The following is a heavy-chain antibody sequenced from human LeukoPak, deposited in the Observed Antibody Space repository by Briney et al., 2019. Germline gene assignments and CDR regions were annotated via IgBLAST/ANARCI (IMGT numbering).Heavy chain of an antibody. CDR2: IDSTSSAT. CDR3: LKGGWATIGPPKD. Sequence: GGSLRLSCAASIITFSSNSMNWVRQAPGKGLEWVSYIDSTSSATHYADSVKGRFTVSRDNSKNTVYLQMNNLRPDDSAVYNCLKGGWATIGPPKDWGQGTLVSVSS. J-gene: IGHJ4*02. D-gene: IGHD5-24*01. CDR1: IITFSSNS. V-gene: IGHV3-48*01.